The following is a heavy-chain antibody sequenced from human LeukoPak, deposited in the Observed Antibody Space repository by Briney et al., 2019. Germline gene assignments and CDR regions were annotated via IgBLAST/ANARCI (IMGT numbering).Heavy chain of an antibody. J-gene: IGHJ5*02. CDR1: GFTFSNYN. CDR2: ITSRSSSI. V-gene: IGHV3-48*02. CDR3: ARANGDYGKGNWLDP. Sequence: GGSLRLSCAASGFTFSNYNMNWVRQAPGKGLEWVSYITSRSSSIYYADSVKGRFTISRDNAQNSLYLQMNSLRDEDTAVYYCARANGDYGKGNWLDPWGQGTLVTVSS. D-gene: IGHD4-17*01.